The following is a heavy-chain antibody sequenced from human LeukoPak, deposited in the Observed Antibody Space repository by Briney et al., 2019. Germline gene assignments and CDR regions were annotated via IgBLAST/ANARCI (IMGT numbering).Heavy chain of an antibody. V-gene: IGHV3-11*06. CDR2: LSSSGSHT. CDR1: GFTVSDYY. D-gene: IGHD4/OR15-4a*01. Sequence: TGGSLRLSCAASGFTVSDYYMSWIRQAPGKGLEWISYLSSSGSHTNFADSVEGRLTISRDNAKNSLYLQMNSLRVEDTAVYYCARDGYGALRFDCWGQGTLVTVSS. CDR3: ARDGYGALRFDC. J-gene: IGHJ4*02.